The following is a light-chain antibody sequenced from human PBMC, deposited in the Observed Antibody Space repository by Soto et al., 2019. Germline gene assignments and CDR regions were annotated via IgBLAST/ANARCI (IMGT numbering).Light chain of an antibody. CDR1: SSNIGSNT. CDR2: SNNN. J-gene: IGLJ3*02. CDR3: AAWDDRFNGPV. Sequence: QSVLTQPPSVSGTPGQRVTISCSGSSSNIGSNTVNLYQKLPGRAPKLLVYSNNNNRHSGDPARFFGFKSGTSVSLAISGLQSEDESDYYCAAWDDRFNGPVFGGGTKLTVL. V-gene: IGLV1-44*01.